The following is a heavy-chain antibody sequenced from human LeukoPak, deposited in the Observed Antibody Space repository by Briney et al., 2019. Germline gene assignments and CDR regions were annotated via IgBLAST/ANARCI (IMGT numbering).Heavy chain of an antibody. D-gene: IGHD3-10*01. Sequence: SVKVSCKASGGTFSSYAISWVRHAPGQGLEWMGGIIPIFGTANYAQKFQGRVTITADESTSTAYMELSSLRSEDTAVYYCARLSTMVRGVYFDYWGQGTLVTVSS. CDR3: ARLSTMVRGVYFDY. CDR1: GGTFSSYA. J-gene: IGHJ4*02. CDR2: IIPIFGTA. V-gene: IGHV1-69*13.